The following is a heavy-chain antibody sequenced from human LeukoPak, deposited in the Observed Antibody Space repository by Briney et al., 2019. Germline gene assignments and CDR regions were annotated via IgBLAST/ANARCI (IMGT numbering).Heavy chain of an antibody. CDR3: AKKYNTGLDP. CDR2: ISCSGAST. CDR1: GFTFSNYA. J-gene: IGHJ5*02. D-gene: IGHD1-14*01. Sequence: GGSLRLSCAASGFTFSNYAMNWVRQAPGKGLEWVSGISCSGASTHYADSVKGRFTISRDNSKNTLYLQMNSLRAEDTAVYYCAKKYNTGLDPWGQGTLVTVSS. V-gene: IGHV3-23*01.